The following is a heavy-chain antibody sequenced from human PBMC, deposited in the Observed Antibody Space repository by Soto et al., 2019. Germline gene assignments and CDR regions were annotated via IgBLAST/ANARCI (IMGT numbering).Heavy chain of an antibody. D-gene: IGHD2-8*02. CDR2: VYYTGST. J-gene: IGHJ4*02. CDR1: GGSISGSY. CDR3: ERGVEVPGAHIDY. Sequence: KTSETLSLTCSVSGGSISGSYWSWIRQSPGKGLEWLGYVYYTGSTNYSPSLRSRVSISVDTSKNEFSLRLSSVTAAGTAVYFCERGVEVPGAHIDYWGQGTQVTVSS. V-gene: IGHV4-59*01.